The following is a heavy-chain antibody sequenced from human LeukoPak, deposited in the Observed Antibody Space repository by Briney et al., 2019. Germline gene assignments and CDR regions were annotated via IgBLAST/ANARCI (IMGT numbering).Heavy chain of an antibody. J-gene: IGHJ4*02. CDR3: ARDPNAVMIRGVPLDS. D-gene: IGHD3-10*01. CDR1: GFTFSSYN. Sequence: PGGSLRLSCAASGFTFSSYNMNWVRQAPGKGLEWVSSISSTSTYIYYAGSVKGRFTISRDNAKNSLCLQMNSLRAEDTAVYYCARDPNAVMIRGVPLDSWGQGTLVTVSS. CDR2: ISSTSTYI. V-gene: IGHV3-21*01.